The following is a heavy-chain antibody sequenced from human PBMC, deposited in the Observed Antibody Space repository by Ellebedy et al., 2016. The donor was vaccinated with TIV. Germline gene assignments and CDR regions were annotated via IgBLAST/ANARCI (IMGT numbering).Heavy chain of an antibody. CDR1: GYPFPSYG. CDR3: ARDVPADAAALLDY. D-gene: IGHD2-2*01. J-gene: IGHJ4*02. CDR2: ISAYNGNT. Sequence: AASVKVSCKASGYPFPSYGVSWVRQAPGQGLESVGWISAYNGNTKYGQKFQGRISLTTDTSMGTAYMELRSLRSDDTGVYFCARDVPADAAALLDYWGQGTRVTVSS. V-gene: IGHV1-18*04.